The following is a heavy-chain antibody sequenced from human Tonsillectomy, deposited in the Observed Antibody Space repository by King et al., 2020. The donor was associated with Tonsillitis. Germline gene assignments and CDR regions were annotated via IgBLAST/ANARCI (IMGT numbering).Heavy chain of an antibody. Sequence: VQLVESGGGVVQPGGSLRLSCAASGFSFNNYGMHGVRQAPGKGLEWVAFIRYDGSNKYYADSVQGRFTISRDNSKNTLYLQMTCLRAEDTAVYFCAEHHKSLWVGEVPNYGLDVWGPGTPVTVSS. CDR3: AEHHKSLWVGEVPNYGLDV. V-gene: IGHV3-30*02. J-gene: IGHJ6*02. CDR2: IRYDGSNK. D-gene: IGHD3-10*01. CDR1: GFSFNNYG.